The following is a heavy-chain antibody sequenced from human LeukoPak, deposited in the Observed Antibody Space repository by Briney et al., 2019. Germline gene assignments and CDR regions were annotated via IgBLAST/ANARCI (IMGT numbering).Heavy chain of an antibody. V-gene: IGHV1-24*01. CDR2: FDPEDGET. D-gene: IGHD3-3*01. CDR1: GYTLTELS. CDR3: ATGHFFGVVIRARDAFDI. J-gene: IGHJ3*02. Sequence: ASVKVSCKVSGYTLTELSMHWVRQAPGKGLEWMGGFDPEDGETIYAQKFQGRVTMTEDTSTDTAYMELSSLRSEDTAVYYCATGHFFGVVIRARDAFDIWGQGAMVTVSS.